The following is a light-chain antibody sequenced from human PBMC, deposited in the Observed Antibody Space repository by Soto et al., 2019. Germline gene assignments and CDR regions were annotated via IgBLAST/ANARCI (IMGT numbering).Light chain of an antibody. V-gene: IGKV1-5*03. CDR3: QQYDTYSRT. Sequence: DIQMTQSPSTLSASVGDRVTITCRASQSISSWLAWYQQKSGEAPKLLIYEGSTLARGVPSRFSGSGSGTEFTLPISSMQPDDFATFYCQQYDTYSRTFDQGTKVEVK. J-gene: IGKJ1*01. CDR1: QSISSW. CDR2: EGS.